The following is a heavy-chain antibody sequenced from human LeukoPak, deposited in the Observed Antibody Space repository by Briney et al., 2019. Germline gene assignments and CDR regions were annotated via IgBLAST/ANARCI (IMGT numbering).Heavy chain of an antibody. Sequence: ASVKVSCKASGYTFTSYGISWVRQAPGQGLEWMGWINPNSGGTNYAQKFQGRVTMTRDTSISTAYMELSRLRSDDTAVYYCARGWELLSGWFDPWGQGTLVTVSS. D-gene: IGHD3-10*01. V-gene: IGHV1-2*02. J-gene: IGHJ5*02. CDR3: ARGWELLSGWFDP. CDR1: GYTFTSYG. CDR2: INPNSGGT.